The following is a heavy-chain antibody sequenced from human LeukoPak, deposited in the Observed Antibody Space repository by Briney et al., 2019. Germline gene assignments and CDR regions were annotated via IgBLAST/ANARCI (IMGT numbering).Heavy chain of an antibody. V-gene: IGHV3-21*01. Sequence: PGGSLRLSCAASGLTFSSYSMNWVRQAPGKGLEWVSSISSSSSYIYYPDSVKGRFTISRDNAKKSLYQQINVMGADAPAYYYCARGLMATVTTCFDYWGQGTLVTVSS. CDR1: GLTFSSYS. D-gene: IGHD4-17*01. CDR3: ARGLMATVTTCFDY. J-gene: IGHJ4*02. CDR2: ISSSSSYI.